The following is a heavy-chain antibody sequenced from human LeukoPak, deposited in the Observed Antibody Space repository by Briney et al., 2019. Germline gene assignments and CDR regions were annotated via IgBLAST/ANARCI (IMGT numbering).Heavy chain of an antibody. CDR3: ASEDYDFWSGRQRYYFDY. CDR1: GGSISSSSYY. D-gene: IGHD3-3*01. J-gene: IGHJ4*02. V-gene: IGHV4-39*07. CDR2: IYYSGST. Sequence: PSETLSLTCTVSGGSISSSSYYWGWIRQPPGKGLEWIGTIYYSGSTYYNPSLKSRVTMSVDTSKNQFSLKLSSVTAADTAVYYCASEDYDFWSGRQRYYFDYWGQGTLVTVSS.